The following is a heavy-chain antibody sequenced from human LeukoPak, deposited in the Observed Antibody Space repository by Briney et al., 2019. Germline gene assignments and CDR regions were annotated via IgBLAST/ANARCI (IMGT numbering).Heavy chain of an antibody. CDR1: GFTFSNYA. D-gene: IGHD3-9*01. CDR3: AKWGDYDVLTGYYDPDY. J-gene: IGHJ4*02. CDR2: ITGSGGIT. Sequence: PGGSLRLSCVASGFTFSNYAMSWVRQAPGEGLEWVSAITGSGGITYYADSVKGRFTISRDNSKNTLYLQMNSLRAEDTAVYYCAKWGDYDVLTGYYDPDYWGQGTLVTVSS. V-gene: IGHV3-23*01.